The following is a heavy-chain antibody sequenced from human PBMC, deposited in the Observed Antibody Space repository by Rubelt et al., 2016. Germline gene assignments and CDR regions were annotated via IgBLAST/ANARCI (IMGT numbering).Heavy chain of an antibody. CDR3: ARDPSNTSRCHAYFDY. V-gene: IGHV1-18*01. CDR2: ISTYNGDT. CDR1: GYSFKRYA. D-gene: IGHD1-26*01. Sequence: QVQLVQSGAVVKEPGASIKVSCKTSGYSFKRYAISWVRPAPGQVLEWMGRISTYNGDTRYAQNFQGRVTMTTDTTTSTAYIDVRSLRSDDPAVHSCARDPSNTSRCHAYFDYWGQGTLVTVSS. J-gene: IGHJ4*02.